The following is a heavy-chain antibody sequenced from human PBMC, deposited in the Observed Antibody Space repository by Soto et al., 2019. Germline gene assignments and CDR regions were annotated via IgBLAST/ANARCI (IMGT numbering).Heavy chain of an antibody. CDR1: GFTFSAYA. Sequence: EVQLLKSGVGLVQPGGSLRLSCAASGFTFSAYAMSWVRQAPGKGLEWVSAISSSGGSTYYADSVKGRFTISRDNSKNTLYLQINSLRAEDTPVYYCAKRSVYCSGGSCSYFDYWGQGTLVTVSS. CDR2: ISSSGGST. CDR3: AKRSVYCSGGSCSYFDY. D-gene: IGHD2-15*01. J-gene: IGHJ4*02. V-gene: IGHV3-23*01.